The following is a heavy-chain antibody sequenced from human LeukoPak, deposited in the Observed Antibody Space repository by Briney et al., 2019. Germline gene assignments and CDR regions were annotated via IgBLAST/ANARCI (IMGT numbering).Heavy chain of an antibody. CDR3: AKDVQGSSWYGGLDY. J-gene: IGHJ4*02. CDR1: GFTFSSYA. V-gene: IGHV3-23*01. Sequence: GGSLRLSCAASGFTFSSYAMSWVRQAPGKGLEWVSAISGSGGSTYYADSVKGRFTISRDNSKNTLYLQMNSLRAEDTAVYYCAKDVQGSSWYGGLDYWGQGTLVTVSS. CDR2: ISGSGGST. D-gene: IGHD6-13*01.